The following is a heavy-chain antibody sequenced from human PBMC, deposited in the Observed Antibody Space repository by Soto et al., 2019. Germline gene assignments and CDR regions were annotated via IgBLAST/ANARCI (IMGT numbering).Heavy chain of an antibody. J-gene: IGHJ6*02. D-gene: IGHD6-19*01. CDR1: GVTFSKFI. Sequence: QVQLEQSGGEVKKPGSSVKVSCKASGVTFSKFIMTWVRQAPGLGLEWVGGIIPIFGTANYAQKFQGRVTITADESTSTSYLEVSNLRSEDTAVYYCAKVRYSSPMVYYYGMDVWGQGTAVTVSS. V-gene: IGHV1-69*01. CDR2: IIPIFGTA. CDR3: AKVRYSSPMVYYYGMDV.